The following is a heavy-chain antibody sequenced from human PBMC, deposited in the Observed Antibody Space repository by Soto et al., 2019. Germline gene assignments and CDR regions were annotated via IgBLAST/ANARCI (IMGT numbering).Heavy chain of an antibody. CDR2: ISYDGSNK. J-gene: IGHJ6*02. Sequence: SGGSLRLSCAASGFTFSSYAMHWVRQAPGKGLEWVAVISYDGSNKYYADSVKGRFTISRDNSKNTLYLQMNSLRAEDTAVYYCARDYLQATYYYYYGMDVWGQGTTVTVSS. CDR1: GFTFSSYA. CDR3: ARDYLQATYYYYYGMDV. D-gene: IGHD5-12*01. V-gene: IGHV3-30-3*01.